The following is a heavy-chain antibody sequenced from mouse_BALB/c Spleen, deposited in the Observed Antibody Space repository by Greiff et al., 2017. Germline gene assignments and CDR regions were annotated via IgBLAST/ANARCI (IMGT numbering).Heavy chain of an antibody. Sequence: EVKVVESGGGLVKPGGSLKLSCAASGFTFSDYYMYWVRQTPEKRLEWVATISDGGSYTYYPDSVKGRFTISRDNAKNNLYLQMSSLKSEDTAMYYCARGYDGYRYYFDYWGQGTTLTVSS. CDR1: GFTFSDYY. CDR3: ARGYDGYRYYFDY. D-gene: IGHD2-3*01. V-gene: IGHV5-4*02. J-gene: IGHJ2*01. CDR2: ISDGGSYT.